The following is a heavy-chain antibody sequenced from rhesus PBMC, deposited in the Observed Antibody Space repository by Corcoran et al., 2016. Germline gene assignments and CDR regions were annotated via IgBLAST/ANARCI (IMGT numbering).Heavy chain of an antibody. CDR3: ARVGGDCSGGVCFWYGLDS. CDR2: IYGSSTST. D-gene: IGHD2-8*01. V-gene: IGHV4S10*01. Sequence: QVQLQESGPGVVKPSETLSLTCAVSGGSISDSSRWSWIRHPPGQGLEWIGYIYGSSTSTNYNPSLKSRVTISKDTSKNQFSLKLSSVTAADTAVYYCARVGGDCSGGVCFWYGLDSWGQGVVVTVSS. CDR1: GGSISDSSR. J-gene: IGHJ6*01.